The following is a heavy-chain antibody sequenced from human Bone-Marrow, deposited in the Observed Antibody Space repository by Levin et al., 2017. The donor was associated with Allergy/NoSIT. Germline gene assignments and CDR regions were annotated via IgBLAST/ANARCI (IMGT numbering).Heavy chain of an antibody. V-gene: IGHV3-23*01. CDR3: AKGAGWVAGAVALI. Sequence: GGSLRLSCAASGFTFNSYALSWVRQAPGKGLGWVSAISGSGSSTYYADSVKGRFTISRDNSKTTLYLQMNSLRAEDTAVYYCAKGAGWVAGAVALIWGQGTLVTVSS. D-gene: IGHD6-19*01. CDR2: ISGSGSST. CDR1: GFTFNSYA. J-gene: IGHJ4*02.